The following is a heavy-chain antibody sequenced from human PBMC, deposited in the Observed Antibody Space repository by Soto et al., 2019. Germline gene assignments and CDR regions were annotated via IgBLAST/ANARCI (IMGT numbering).Heavy chain of an antibody. V-gene: IGHV5-51*01. CDR3: ARPSGGESKTYQASHI. CDR2: IYPGDSDT. Sequence: PGESLKISCKGSGYSFTSYWIGWVRQMPGKGLECMGIIYPGDSDTRYSPSFQGQVTISADKSISTAYLQWSSLKASDTAMYYCARPSGGESKTYQASHIWGQGTMVTVSS. CDR1: GYSFTSYW. J-gene: IGHJ3*02. D-gene: IGHD3-10*01.